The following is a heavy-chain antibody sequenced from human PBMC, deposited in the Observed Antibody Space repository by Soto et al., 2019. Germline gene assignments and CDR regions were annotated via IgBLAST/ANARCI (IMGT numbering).Heavy chain of an antibody. J-gene: IGHJ4*02. CDR3: AKSQDPWDQDCGGDCYPDY. CDR2: ISGSGGST. Sequence: GSLRLSCAASGFTFSSYAMSWVRQAPGKGLEWVSAISGSGGSTYYADSVKGRFTISRDNSKNTLYLQMNSLRAEDTAVYYCAKSQDPWDQDCGGDCYPDYWGQGTLVTVSS. V-gene: IGHV3-23*01. D-gene: IGHD2-21*02. CDR1: GFTFSSYA.